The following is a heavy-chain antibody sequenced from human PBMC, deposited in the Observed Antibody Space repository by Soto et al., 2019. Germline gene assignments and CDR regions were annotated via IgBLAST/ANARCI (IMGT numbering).Heavy chain of an antibody. V-gene: IGHV1-18*01. CDR3: ARGGTPIDY. Sequence: QVQLVQSGAEVKKPGASVKVSCKASGYTFTNFGISWVRQAPGQGLEWMGWISAYNGNTNYAQNFQGRVTMTTDTSTSKATMELRSLRPDDTAGYYCARGGTPIDYWAREPWSPSPQ. D-gene: IGHD3-16*01. CDR2: ISAYNGNT. CDR1: GYTFTNFG. J-gene: IGHJ4*02.